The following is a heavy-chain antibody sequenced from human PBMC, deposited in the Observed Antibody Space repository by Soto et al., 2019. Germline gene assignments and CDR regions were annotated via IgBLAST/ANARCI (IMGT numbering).Heavy chain of an antibody. CDR3: ARGPPSGSFSLTPRY. CDR2: ISGQIAKT. D-gene: IGHD1-26*01. CDR1: GYSFHNYG. V-gene: IGHV1-18*04. Sequence: QVQLVQSGPEVKKPGASVKVSCKTSGYSFHNYGIIWVRQAPGQGLEWMGWISGQIAKTNYAQKFQGKLTMTTDTSTSTAYMELSTLTSDDTAMYYCARGPPSGSFSLTPRYWGQGTLVTVSS. J-gene: IGHJ4*02.